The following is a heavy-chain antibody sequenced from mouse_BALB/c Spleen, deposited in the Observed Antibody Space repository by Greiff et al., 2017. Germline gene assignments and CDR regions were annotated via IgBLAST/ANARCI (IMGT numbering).Heavy chain of an antibody. D-gene: IGHD1-1*01. V-gene: IGHV1-85*01. Sequence: VQLQQSGAELVKPGASVKLSCKASGYTFTSYDINWVRQRPEQGLEWIGGIFPGDGSTKYNEKFKGKATLTTDKSSSTAYMQLSRLTSEDSAVYFCAKGSHYYGSSYVGYAMDYWGQGTSVTVSS. CDR3: AKGSHYYGSSYVGYAMDY. CDR1: GYTFTSYD. J-gene: IGHJ4*01. CDR2: IFPGDGST.